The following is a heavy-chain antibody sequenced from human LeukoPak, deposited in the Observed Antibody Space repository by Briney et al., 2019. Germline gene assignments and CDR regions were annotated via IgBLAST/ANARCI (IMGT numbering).Heavy chain of an antibody. Sequence: PGGSLRLSCAASGFSFADYAMHWVRQAPGKGLEWVSSISWNSGSIGYADSVKGRFTISRDNAKNSLYLQMNSLRAEDMALYYCARSITFGGVIANDAFDIWGQGTMVTVSS. J-gene: IGHJ3*02. CDR3: ARSITFGGVIANDAFDI. CDR1: GFSFADYA. V-gene: IGHV3-9*03. CDR2: ISWNSGSI. D-gene: IGHD3-16*02.